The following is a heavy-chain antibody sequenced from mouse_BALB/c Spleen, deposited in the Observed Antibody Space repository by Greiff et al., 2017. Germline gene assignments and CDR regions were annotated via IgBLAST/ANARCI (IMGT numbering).Heavy chain of an antibody. D-gene: IGHD1-3*01. CDR2: IRNNANGYTT. CDR3: ARDMDEVYIFMDY. CDR1: GFTFTDYY. V-gene: IGHV7-3*02. J-gene: IGHJ4*01. Sequence: EVKLVESGGGLVQPGGSLRLSCATSGFTFTDYYMSWVRQPPGKALEWLGFIRNNANGYTTEYSASVKGRFTISRDNSQSILYLQMNTLRAEDSATYYCARDMDEVYIFMDYWGQGTSVTVSA.